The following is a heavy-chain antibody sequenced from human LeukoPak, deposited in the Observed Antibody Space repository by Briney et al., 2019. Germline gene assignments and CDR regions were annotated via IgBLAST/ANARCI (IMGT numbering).Heavy chain of an antibody. Sequence: PSETLSLTCTVSDGSISTYFWNWIRQPPGRGLEWIGDVFFDGSTNLNPSPKSRDTISVDTSKNQFSLKLSSVTAADTAVYYCARAHSSGRTFDSWGQGTLVTVSS. D-gene: IGHD3-22*01. J-gene: IGHJ4*02. CDR3: ARAHSSGRTFDS. CDR2: VFFDGST. CDR1: DGSISTYF. V-gene: IGHV4-59*01.